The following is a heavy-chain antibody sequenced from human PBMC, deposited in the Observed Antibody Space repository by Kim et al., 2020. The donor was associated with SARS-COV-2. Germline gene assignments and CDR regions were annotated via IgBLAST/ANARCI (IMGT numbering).Heavy chain of an antibody. Sequence: SETLSLTCTVSGGSISSSSYYWGWIRQPPGKGLEWIGSIYYSGSTYYNPSLKSRVTISVDTSKNQFSLKLSSVTAADTAVYYCARRSTFGGVIVHFDYWGQGTLVTVSS. CDR1: GGSISSSSYY. J-gene: IGHJ4*02. V-gene: IGHV4-39*01. CDR2: IYYSGST. D-gene: IGHD3-16*02. CDR3: ARRSTFGGVIVHFDY.